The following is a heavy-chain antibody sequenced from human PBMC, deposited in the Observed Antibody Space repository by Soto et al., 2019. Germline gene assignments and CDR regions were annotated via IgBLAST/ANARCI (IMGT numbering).Heavy chain of an antibody. J-gene: IGHJ4*02. CDR3: ARALRIRRDSSGWPHDY. CDR1: GYTFTSYD. Sequence: GASVKVSCKASGYTFTSYDINWVRQATGQGLEWMGWMNPNSGNTGYAQKFQGRVTMTRNTSISTAYMELSSLRSEDTAVYYCARALRIRRDSSGWPHDYWGQGTLVTVSS. D-gene: IGHD6-19*01. CDR2: MNPNSGNT. V-gene: IGHV1-8*01.